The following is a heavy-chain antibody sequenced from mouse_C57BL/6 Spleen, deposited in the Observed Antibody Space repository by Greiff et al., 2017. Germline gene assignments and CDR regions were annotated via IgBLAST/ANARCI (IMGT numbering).Heavy chain of an antibody. Sequence: EVKLVESGGGLVQPGGSLSLSCAASGFTFTDYYMSWVRQPPGKALEWLGFIRNKANGYTTEYSASVKGRFTISRDNSQSILYLQMNALRAEDSATYYCARAYDYDGDWFAYWGQGTLVTVSA. CDR3: ARAYDYDGDWFAY. J-gene: IGHJ3*01. V-gene: IGHV7-3*01. CDR1: GFTFTDYY. CDR2: IRNKANGYTT. D-gene: IGHD2-4*01.